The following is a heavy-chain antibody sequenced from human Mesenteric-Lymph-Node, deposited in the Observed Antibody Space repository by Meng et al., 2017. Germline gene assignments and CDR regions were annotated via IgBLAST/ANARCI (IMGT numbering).Heavy chain of an antibody. J-gene: IGHJ4*02. D-gene: IGHD3-10*01. V-gene: IGHV3-48*03. CDR1: GFSFSSFE. CDR3: VADITMVRGVITDY. Sequence: GGSLRLSCATSGFSFSSFEMNWVRQAPGKGLEWVSYISPSSRTIYYADSVKGRFTISRDDAKKSLFLQMNSLRPEDTALYYCVADITMVRGVITDYWGQGTLVTVSS. CDR2: ISPSSRTI.